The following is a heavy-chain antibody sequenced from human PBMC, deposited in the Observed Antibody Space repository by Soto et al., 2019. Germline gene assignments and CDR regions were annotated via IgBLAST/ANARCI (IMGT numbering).Heavy chain of an antibody. D-gene: IGHD3-16*01. J-gene: IGHJ4*02. CDR3: TIASSDWWSWYFDY. CDR1: GFRFSDYS. CDR2: ISSSSFTI. Sequence: PGGSLRLSCAASGFRFSDYSMNWVRQAPGRGLEWVSYISSSSFTIHYADSVEGRFAISRDNAKNSLYLQMNSLRVEDTAVYYFTIASSDWWSWYFDYWGQGTL. V-gene: IGHV3-48*01.